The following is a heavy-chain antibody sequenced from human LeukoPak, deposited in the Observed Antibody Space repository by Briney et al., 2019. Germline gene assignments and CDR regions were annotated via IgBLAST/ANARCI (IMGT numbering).Heavy chain of an antibody. D-gene: IGHD3-22*01. J-gene: IGHJ3*01. V-gene: IGHV3-66*01. Sequence: GGSLRLSCAASGFTVSSNYMSWVRQAPGKGLEWVSVIYSGGGTYYADSVKGRFTISRDNSKNTLFLQMNSLRAEDTAVYYCARELTTFYYDISGYYGHAFDVWGQGTMVTVSS. CDR2: IYSGGGT. CDR3: ARELTTFYYDISGYYGHAFDV. CDR1: GFTVSSNY.